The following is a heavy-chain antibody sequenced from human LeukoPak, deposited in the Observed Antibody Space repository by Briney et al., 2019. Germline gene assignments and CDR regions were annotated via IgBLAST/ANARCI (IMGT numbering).Heavy chain of an antibody. CDR2: INAGNDNT. V-gene: IGHV1-3*03. D-gene: IGHD2-15*01. CDR1: GYTFINYA. J-gene: IGHJ4*02. Sequence: ASVKVSCKASGYTFINYAIHWVRQAPGQRLEWMGWINAGNDNTKYSQEFQGRVTITRDTSASTAYMELSSLRSEDMAVYYCARGRAVVAATLPYFDYWGQGTLVTVSS. CDR3: ARGRAVVAATLPYFDY.